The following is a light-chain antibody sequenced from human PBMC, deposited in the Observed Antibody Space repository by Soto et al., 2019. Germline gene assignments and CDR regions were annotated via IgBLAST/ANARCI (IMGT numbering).Light chain of an antibody. CDR1: QSVSSN. Sequence: IVMTQSPATLSVSPGERATLSCRASQSVSSNLAWYQQKPGQAPRLLIYGASARATGIPARFSGSGSGTEFTLTISSLQSEDFALYYCQQYNNWPITFGQGTKVDIK. V-gene: IGKV3-15*01. J-gene: IGKJ1*01. CDR2: GAS. CDR3: QQYNNWPIT.